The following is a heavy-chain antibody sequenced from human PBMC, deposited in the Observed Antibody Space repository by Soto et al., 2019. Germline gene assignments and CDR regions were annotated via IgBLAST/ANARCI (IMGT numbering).Heavy chain of an antibody. CDR3: ARVEGTLRYFDWLLGGPDY. Sequence: GGSLRLSCAASGFTFSSYWMSWVRQAPGKGLEWVANIKQDGSEKYYVDSVKGRFTISRDNAKNSLYLQMNSLRAEDTAVYYCARVEGTLRYFDWLLGGPDYWGQGTLVTVSS. CDR1: GFTFSSYW. J-gene: IGHJ4*02. V-gene: IGHV3-7*03. D-gene: IGHD3-9*01. CDR2: IKQDGSEK.